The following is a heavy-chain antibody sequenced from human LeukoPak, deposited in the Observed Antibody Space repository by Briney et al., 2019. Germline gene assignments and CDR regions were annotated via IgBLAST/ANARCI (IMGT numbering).Heavy chain of an antibody. J-gene: IGHJ5*02. CDR3: ARVATRHEYYYDSSGSALDP. CDR2: INHSGST. Sequence: KSSETLSLTCAVYGGSFSGYYWSWIRQPPGKGLEWIGEINHSGSTNYNPSLKSRVTISVDTSKNQFSLKLSSVTAADTAVYYCARVATRHEYYYDSSGSALDPWGQGTLVTVSS. D-gene: IGHD3-22*01. V-gene: IGHV4-34*01. CDR1: GGSFSGYY.